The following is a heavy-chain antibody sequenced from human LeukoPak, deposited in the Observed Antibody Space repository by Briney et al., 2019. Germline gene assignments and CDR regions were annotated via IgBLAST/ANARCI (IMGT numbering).Heavy chain of an antibody. J-gene: IGHJ4*02. Sequence: SVNVSCKASGGTFSSYAISWVRQAPGQGLEWMGGIIPILGIANYAQKFQGRVTITADKSTSTAYMELSSLRSEDTAVYYCAREPMDIVVVVAATYFDYWGQGTLVTVSS. V-gene: IGHV1-69*10. D-gene: IGHD2-15*01. CDR2: IIPILGIA. CDR3: AREPMDIVVVVAATYFDY. CDR1: GGTFSSYA.